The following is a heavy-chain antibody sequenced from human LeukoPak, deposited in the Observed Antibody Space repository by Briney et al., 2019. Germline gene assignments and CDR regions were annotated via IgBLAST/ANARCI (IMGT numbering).Heavy chain of an antibody. CDR1: GFTFSSYS. V-gene: IGHV3-21*01. D-gene: IGHD5-24*01. Sequence: AGGSLRLSCAASGFTFSSYSMNWVRQAPGKGLEWVSSISSSSSYIYYADSVKGRFTISRDNAKNSLYLQMNSLRAEDTAIYYCTRVGYIDEGIDYWGQGTLVTVSS. CDR2: ISSSSSYI. CDR3: TRVGYIDEGIDY. J-gene: IGHJ4*02.